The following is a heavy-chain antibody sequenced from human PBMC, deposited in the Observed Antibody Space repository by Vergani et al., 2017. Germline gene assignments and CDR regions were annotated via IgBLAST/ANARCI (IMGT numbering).Heavy chain of an antibody. J-gene: IGHJ4*02. V-gene: IGHV5-51*03. Sequence: EVQLVQSGAEVKKPGESLKISCKASGYSFTSYWIGWVRQRPGKCLEWMGIIYPGESDTRYSPSFQGQVTISADKSISTAYLQWSSLKAADTAMYYCARRGRGYCSSSSCYIIDYWGQGTLVTVSS. CDR1: GYSFTSYW. D-gene: IGHD2-2*02. CDR3: ARRGRGYCSSSSCYIIDY. CDR2: IYPGESDT.